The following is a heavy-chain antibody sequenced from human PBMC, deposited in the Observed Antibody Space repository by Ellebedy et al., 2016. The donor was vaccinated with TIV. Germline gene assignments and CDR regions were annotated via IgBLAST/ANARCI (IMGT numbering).Heavy chain of an antibody. CDR2: ISYDGSNK. CDR1: GFTFSSYA. CDR3: ARDRFSSDYWFDP. J-gene: IGHJ5*02. D-gene: IGHD2-21*02. V-gene: IGHV3-30-3*01. Sequence: PGGSLRLSCAASGFTFSSYAMHWVRQAPGKGLEWVAVISYDGSNKYYADSVKGRFTISRDNSKNTLYLQMNSLRAEDTAVYYCARDRFSSDYWFDPWGQGTLVTVSS.